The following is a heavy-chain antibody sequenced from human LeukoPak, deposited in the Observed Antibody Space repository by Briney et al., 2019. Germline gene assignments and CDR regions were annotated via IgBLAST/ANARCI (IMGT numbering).Heavy chain of an antibody. V-gene: IGHV4-34*01. D-gene: IGHD6-19*01. CDR1: GGSFSGYY. Sequence: SETLSLTCAVYGGSFSGYYWSWIRQPPGKGLEWIGEINHSGSTNYNPSLKSRVTISVDTSKNQFSLKLSSVTAADTAVYYCARGGQWLVRGFDYWGQGTLVTVSS. J-gene: IGHJ4*02. CDR2: INHSGST. CDR3: ARGGQWLVRGFDY.